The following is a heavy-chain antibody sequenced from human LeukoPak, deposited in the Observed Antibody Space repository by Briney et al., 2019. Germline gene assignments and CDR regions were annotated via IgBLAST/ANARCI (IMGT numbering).Heavy chain of an antibody. CDR1: GFIFSSYA. CDR2: ISGSGGGT. D-gene: IGHD6-13*01. Sequence: PGGPLRLSCAASGFIFSSYAMSWVRQAPGKGLEWVSTISGSGGGTYYADSVKGRFTISRDDSKNTLYLQMNSLRAEDTAVYYCAKGRSSSSRGSFNYWGQGTLVTVSS. V-gene: IGHV3-23*01. CDR3: AKGRSSSSRGSFNY. J-gene: IGHJ4*02.